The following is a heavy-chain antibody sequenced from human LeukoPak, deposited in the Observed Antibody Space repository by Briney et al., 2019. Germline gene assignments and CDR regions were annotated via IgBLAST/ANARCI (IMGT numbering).Heavy chain of an antibody. CDR1: GGSISSYY. CDR2: IYYSGST. J-gene: IGHJ4*02. Sequence: SETLSLTCTVSGGSISSYYWSWIRQPPGKGLGWIGYIYYSGSTNYNPSLKSRVTISVDTSKNQFSLKLSSVTAADTAVYYCARGSGAYGQDHWGQGTLVTVSS. V-gene: IGHV4-59*01. D-gene: IGHD4-17*01. CDR3: ARGSGAYGQDH.